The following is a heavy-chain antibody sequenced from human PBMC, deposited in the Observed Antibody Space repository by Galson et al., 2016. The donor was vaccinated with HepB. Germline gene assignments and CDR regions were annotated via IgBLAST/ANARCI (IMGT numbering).Heavy chain of an antibody. J-gene: IGHJ4*02. CDR2: ISYSGST. V-gene: IGHV4-59*01. CDR3: TRGAKGVVGAADS. CDR1: GGSISSYY. D-gene: IGHD2-8*01. Sequence: SETLSLTCTVPGGSISSYYWSWIRQPPGKELEWIGYISYSGSTNYKPSLQSRVTISVDTSQNQFSLNLSSVSAADTAVYYCTRGAKGVVGAADSWGQGTLVTVSS.